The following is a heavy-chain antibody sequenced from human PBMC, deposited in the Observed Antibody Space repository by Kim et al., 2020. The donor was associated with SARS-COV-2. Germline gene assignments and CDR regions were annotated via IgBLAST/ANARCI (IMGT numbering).Heavy chain of an antibody. CDR1: GYTFTSYG. J-gene: IGHJ5*02. D-gene: IGHD3-10*01. CDR3: ARDQITMVRGVIMRWFDP. Sequence: ASVKVSCKASGYTFTSYGISWVRQAPGQGLEWMGWISAYNGNTNYAQKLQGRVTMTTDTSTSTAYMELRSLRSDDTAVYYCARDQITMVRGVIMRWFDPWGQGTLVTVSS. CDR2: ISAYNGNT. V-gene: IGHV1-18*01.